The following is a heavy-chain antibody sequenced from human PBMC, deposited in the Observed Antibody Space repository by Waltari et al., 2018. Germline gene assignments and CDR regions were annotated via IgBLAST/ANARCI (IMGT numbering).Heavy chain of an antibody. CDR2: IKNKIDGGTI. CDR3: TTRTWADCFDI. V-gene: IGHV3-15*02. D-gene: IGHD2-21*01. CDR1: GFSFSNDW. J-gene: IGHJ3*02. Sequence: EVLLVEAGGSLVKPGGSLRLSCAGSGFSFSNDWMNWVRQATGNGLEWVGRIKNKIDGGTIDYAAPLKGRFTISRADSNIPLYLQMNCLNIEDTSVYYCTTRTWADCFDIWGQGTMVTVSS.